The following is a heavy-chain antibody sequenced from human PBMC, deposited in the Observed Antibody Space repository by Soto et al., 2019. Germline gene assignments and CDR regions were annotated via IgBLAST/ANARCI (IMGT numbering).Heavy chain of an antibody. CDR3: VRGSSSGYYRTFDY. J-gene: IGHJ4*02. CDR1: GFTFSSYA. D-gene: IGHD3-22*01. V-gene: IGHV3-30-3*01. CDR2: ISYDGSNNK. Sequence: GGSLRLSCAASGFTFSSYAMHWVRQAPGKGLEWVAVISYDGSNNKYYADSVKGRFTISRDKSKNTLYLQMNSLRVEDTAVYFCVRGSSSGYYRTFDYWGQGTLVTVYS.